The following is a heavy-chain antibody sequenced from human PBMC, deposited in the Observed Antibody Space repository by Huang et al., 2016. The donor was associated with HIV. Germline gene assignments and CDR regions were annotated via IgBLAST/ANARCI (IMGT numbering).Heavy chain of an antibody. CDR3: ARARGCLYDSTGYYSRYYFDS. D-gene: IGHD3-22*01. V-gene: IGHV1-8*03. J-gene: IGHJ4*02. CDR2: MNPKDGNT. CDR1: GFNFNNYD. Sequence: QVQLVQSGAEVKKPGASVKVSCKASGFNFNNYDFNWVRQASGQGLEWMGWMNPKDGNTGYAQKFQGGVTITRNPSRTTAYMELRSMRSEDTAVYYCARARGCLYDSTGYYSRYYFDSWGQGTLVTISS.